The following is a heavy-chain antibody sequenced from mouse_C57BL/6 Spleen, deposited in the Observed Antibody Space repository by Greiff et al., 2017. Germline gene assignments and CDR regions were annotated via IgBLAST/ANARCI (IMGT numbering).Heavy chain of an antibody. V-gene: IGHV1-81*01. CDR3: ARMGYYGLYWYFDV. CDR2: IYPRSGNT. J-gene: IGHJ1*03. D-gene: IGHD1-1*01. CDR1: GYTFTSYG. Sequence: QVQLQESGAELARPGASVKLSCKASGYTFTSYGISWVKQRTGQGLEWIGEIYPRSGNTYYNEKFKGKATLTADKSSGTAYMELRSLTSEDSAVYFCARMGYYGLYWYFDVWGTGTTVTVSS.